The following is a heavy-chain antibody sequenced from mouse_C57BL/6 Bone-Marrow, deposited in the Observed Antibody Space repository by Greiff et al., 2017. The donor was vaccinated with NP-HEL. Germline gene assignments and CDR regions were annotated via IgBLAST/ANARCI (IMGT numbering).Heavy chain of an antibody. D-gene: IGHD1-1*01. Sequence: QVQLQQPGAELVRPGSSVKLSCKASGYTFTSYWMHWVKQRPIQGLEWIGNIDPSDSETHYNQKFKDKATLTVDKSSSTAYMQLSSLTSEDSAVYYCAREEVITTVVPSMDYWGQGTSVTVSS. CDR3: AREEVITTVVPSMDY. J-gene: IGHJ4*01. CDR1: GYTFTSYW. V-gene: IGHV1-52*01. CDR2: IDPSDSET.